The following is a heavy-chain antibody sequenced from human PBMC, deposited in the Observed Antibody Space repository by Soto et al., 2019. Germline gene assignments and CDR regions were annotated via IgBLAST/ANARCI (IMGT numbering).Heavy chain of an antibody. J-gene: IGHJ6*02. D-gene: IGHD3-3*01. V-gene: IGHV3-74*01. CDR3: ARDSAYDFWSGYYTGIYYGMDV. Sequence: GGSLRLSCAASGFTFSSYWMHWVRQAPGKGLVWVSRINSDGSSTSYADSVKGRFTISRDNAKNTLYLQMNSLRAEDTAVYYCARDSAYDFWSGYYTGIYYGMDVWGQGTTVTVSS. CDR2: INSDGSST. CDR1: GFTFSSYW.